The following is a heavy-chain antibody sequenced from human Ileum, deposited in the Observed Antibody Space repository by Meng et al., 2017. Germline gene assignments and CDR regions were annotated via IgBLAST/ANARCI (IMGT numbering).Heavy chain of an antibody. CDR3: ASFLYYCDVGDQTLG. CDR2: FYCGMST. CDR1: GGAVISGSFC. D-gene: IGHD3-22*01. V-gene: IGHV4-61*01. J-gene: IGHJ4*02. Sequence: QGDLHDSGPGQPGPAVCLALTCLSFGGAVISGSFCCSWCRQCAGKGLEWIRYFYCGMSTNCSPTHKSRVIKSGVTTKIQLSMKLSSLTVADTAVYYCASFLYYCDVGDQTLGWGQGTLVTVSS.